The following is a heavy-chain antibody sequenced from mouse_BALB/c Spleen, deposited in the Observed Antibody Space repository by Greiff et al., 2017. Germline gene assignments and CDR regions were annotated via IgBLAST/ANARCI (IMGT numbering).Heavy chain of an antibody. CDR1: GYTFTSYN. CDR2: IYPGNGDT. V-gene: IGHV1-12*01. D-gene: IGHD2-14*01. J-gene: IGHJ4*01. Sequence: VQLQQPGAELVKPGASVKMSCKASGYTFTSYNMHWVKQTPGQGLEWIGAIYPGNGDTSYNQKFKGKATLTADKSSSTAYMQLSSLTSEDSAVYYCARRDYRYDSYAMDYWGQGTSVTVSS. CDR3: ARRDYRYDSYAMDY.